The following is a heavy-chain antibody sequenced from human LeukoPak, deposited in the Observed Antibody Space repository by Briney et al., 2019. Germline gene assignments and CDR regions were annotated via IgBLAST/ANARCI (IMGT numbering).Heavy chain of an antibody. CDR3: ARWWSIAARQEGFDY. V-gene: IGHV1-2*02. CDR1: GYTFTGYY. D-gene: IGHD6-6*01. CDR2: INPNSGGT. J-gene: IGHJ4*02. Sequence: ASVKVSCKASGYTFTGYYIHWVRQAPGQGLEWMGWINPNSGGTNYAQKFQGGVTMTRDTSISTAYMELSRLRSDDTAVYYCARWWSIAARQEGFDYWGQGTLVTVSS.